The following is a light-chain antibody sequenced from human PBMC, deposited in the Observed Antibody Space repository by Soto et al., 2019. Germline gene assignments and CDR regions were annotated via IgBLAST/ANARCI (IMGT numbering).Light chain of an antibody. CDR1: SSTIGAGYD. V-gene: IGLV1-40*01. CDR2: GNS. Sequence: QSVLTQPPSVSGAPGQRVTISCTGSSSTIGAGYDVHWYQQLPGPAPKLLIYGNSNRPSWVPDRFSGSNSGTSASLAIPGLQADDEADYYCQSYASSLSGSVFGGGTKLTVL. J-gene: IGLJ2*01. CDR3: QSYASSLSGSV.